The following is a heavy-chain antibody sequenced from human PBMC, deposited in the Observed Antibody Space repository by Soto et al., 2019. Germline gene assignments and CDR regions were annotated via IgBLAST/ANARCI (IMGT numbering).Heavy chain of an antibody. CDR2: IYHSGST. J-gene: IGHJ4*02. CDR3: ARYVSSGWVGKYDY. CDR1: GGSISSSNW. V-gene: IGHV4-4*02. D-gene: IGHD6-19*01. Sequence: QVQLQESGPGLVKPSGTLSLTCAVSGGSISSSNWWSWVRQPPGKRLEWIGEIYHSGSTNYNPSLKSRVTISVDKSNNQFSLKLSSVTAADTAVYYCARYVSSGWVGKYDYWGQGTLVTVSS.